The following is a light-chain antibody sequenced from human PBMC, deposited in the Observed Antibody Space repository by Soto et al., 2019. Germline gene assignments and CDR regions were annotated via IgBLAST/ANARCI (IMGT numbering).Light chain of an antibody. CDR1: QAVNTR. CDR3: HQRQSWPRT. J-gene: IGKJ1*01. CDR2: LAS. V-gene: IGKV3-11*01. Sequence: EIVLTQSPATLSSFPGDRVTLSCRASQAVNTRLAWYQHRPGQAPRLLIYLASNRAARVPARFSGSGSGTDFTLNISDVEPEDFAVYYCHQRQSWPRTFGQGTTVDI.